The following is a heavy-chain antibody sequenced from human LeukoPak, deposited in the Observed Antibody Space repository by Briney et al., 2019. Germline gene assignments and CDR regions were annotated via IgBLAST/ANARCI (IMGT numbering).Heavy chain of an antibody. CDR3: ARDKNRAAVRKWYFDF. CDR2: IKEDGSEK. J-gene: IGHJ2*01. CDR1: GFTFSSYW. Sequence: LPGGSLRLSCAASGFTFSSYWMSWIRQAPGKGLEWVANIKEDGSEKYYVDAVKGRFTISRDNAKSSLSLQMNSLRVEDTAIYYCARDKNRAAVRKWYFDFWGRGTLVTVSS. D-gene: IGHD3-10*01. V-gene: IGHV3-7*01.